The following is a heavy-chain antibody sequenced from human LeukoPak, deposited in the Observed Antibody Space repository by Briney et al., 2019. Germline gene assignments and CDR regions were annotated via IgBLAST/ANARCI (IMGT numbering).Heavy chain of an antibody. D-gene: IGHD3-22*01. J-gene: IGHJ4*02. CDR3: ARGLGHMDYYDSIGYPETDY. CDR1: GFTFSDRY. Sequence: GGSLRLSCVAYGFTFSDRYIDWVRQAPGKGLEWVGRIRNKARGYTTEYAASVKGRFTISRDDSKNSLYLQMNSLKTEDTAVYYCARGLGHMDYYDSIGYPETDYWDQGTLVTVSS. V-gene: IGHV3-72*01. CDR2: IRNKARGYTT.